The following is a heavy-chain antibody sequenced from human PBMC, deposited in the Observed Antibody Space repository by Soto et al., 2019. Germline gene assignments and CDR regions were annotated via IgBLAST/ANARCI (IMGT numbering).Heavy chain of an antibody. CDR1: GGSISSGDYY. D-gene: IGHD3-10*01. V-gene: IGHV4-30-4*01. J-gene: IGHJ6*02. Sequence: QVQLQESGPGLVKPSQTLSLTCTVSGGSISSGDYYWSWIRQPPGKGLEWIGYIYYSGSTYYNPSLKGRVTISVDTSKNQFSLKLSSVTAADTAVYYCARVETGGYYYYGMDVWGQGTTVTVSS. CDR2: IYYSGST. CDR3: ARVETGGYYYYGMDV.